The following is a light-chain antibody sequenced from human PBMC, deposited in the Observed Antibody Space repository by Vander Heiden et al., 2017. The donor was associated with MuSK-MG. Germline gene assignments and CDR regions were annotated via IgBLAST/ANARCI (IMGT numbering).Light chain of an antibody. CDR3: QGLSNWPGFT. CDR1: QSVSSY. J-gene: IGKJ3*01. V-gene: IGKV3-11*01. CDR2: DAS. Sequence: EIVLTQSPATLSLSPGERATLSCRASQSVSSYLAWYQQKPGQAPRLLIYDASNRATGIPARFSGSGSGTDFTLTISSLEPEDLAVYYCQGLSNWPGFTFGPGTKVDIK.